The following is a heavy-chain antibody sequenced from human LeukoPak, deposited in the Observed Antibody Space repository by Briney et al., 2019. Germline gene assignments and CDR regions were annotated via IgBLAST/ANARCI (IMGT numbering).Heavy chain of an antibody. CDR3: ARDEAAAGPLDAFDI. J-gene: IGHJ3*02. D-gene: IGHD6-13*01. Sequence: GGSLRLSCAASGFTFSSYGMHWVRQAPGKGLEWVAFIRFDGSNENYADSVKGRFTISRDTSKNTLYLQMNSLRAEDTAVYYCARDEAAAGPLDAFDIWGQGTMVTVSS. V-gene: IGHV3-30*02. CDR2: IRFDGSNE. CDR1: GFTFSSYG.